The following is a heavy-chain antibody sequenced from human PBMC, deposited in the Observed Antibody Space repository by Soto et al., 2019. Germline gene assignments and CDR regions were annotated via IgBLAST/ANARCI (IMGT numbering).Heavy chain of an antibody. CDR1: GVTFISLS. J-gene: IGHJ6*01. V-gene: IGHV3-48*02. D-gene: IGHD6-6*01. Sequence: LCYTVSGVTFISLSRSWVRQAKGKGLEWVSYISSSSSTIYYADSVKGRFTISRDNAKNSLYLQMNSLRDEDTAVYYCARYTSIAALVLVYYGMDFWGQGTTVTVTS. CDR3: ARYTSIAALVLVYYGMDF. CDR2: ISSSSSTI.